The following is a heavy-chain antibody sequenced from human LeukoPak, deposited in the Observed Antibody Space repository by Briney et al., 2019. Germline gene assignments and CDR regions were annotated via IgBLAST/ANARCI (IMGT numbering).Heavy chain of an antibody. V-gene: IGHV3-23*01. Sequence: GGSLRLSCAASGFTFSSYAMSWVRQAPGKGLEWVSAISGSGGSTYYADSVKGRFTISRDNSKNTLYLQMNSLRAEDTAVYCCAKSTYSSSWYWFDPWGQGTLVTVSS. D-gene: IGHD6-13*01. CDR2: ISGSGGST. J-gene: IGHJ5*02. CDR3: AKSTYSSSWYWFDP. CDR1: GFTFSSYA.